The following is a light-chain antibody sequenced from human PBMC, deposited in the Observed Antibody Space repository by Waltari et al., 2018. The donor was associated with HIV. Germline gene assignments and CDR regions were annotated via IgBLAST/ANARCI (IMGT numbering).Light chain of an antibody. CDR1: PIVTGSF. CDR3: QQYGSSPLN. V-gene: IGKV3-20*01. CDR2: GAS. J-gene: IGKJ4*01. Sequence: EIVLTQSPGTLSLSPGERATFSCRASPIVTGSFLSWYQQKPGQAPRLLIYGASSRATGIPDRFSGCGSGTDFTLTSSRLDPEDFAVYCCQQYGSSPLNFDGGTKVDIK.